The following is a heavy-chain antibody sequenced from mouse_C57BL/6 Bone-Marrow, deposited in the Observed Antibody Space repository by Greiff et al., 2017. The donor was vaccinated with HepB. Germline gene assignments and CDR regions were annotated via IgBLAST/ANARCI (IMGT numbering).Heavy chain of an antibody. D-gene: IGHD1-1*01. J-gene: IGHJ2*01. CDR3: ARMGVLITTVVADYFDY. CDR1: GFSLSTFGMG. Sequence: QVTLKVSGPGILQPSQTLSLTCSFSGFSLSTFGMGVGWIRQPSGKGLEWLAHIWWVDDKYYNPALKSRLTISKDTSKIQVCLKIANVDTADTATYYCARMGVLITTVVADYFDYWGQGTTLTVSS. CDR2: IWWVDDK. V-gene: IGHV8-8*01.